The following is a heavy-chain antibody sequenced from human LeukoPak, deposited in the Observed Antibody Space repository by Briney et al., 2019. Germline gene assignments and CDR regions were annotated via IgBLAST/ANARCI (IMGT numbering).Heavy chain of an antibody. CDR1: GFTFSSYS. CDR3: ARARGYSGYESKFYYYGMDV. Sequence: GGSLRLSCAASGFTFSSYSMNWVRQAPGKGLEWVSSISSSSSYIYYADSVKGRFTISRDNAKNSLYLQMNSLRAEDTAVHYCARARGYSGYESKFYYYGMDVWGQGTTVTVSS. J-gene: IGHJ6*02. D-gene: IGHD5-12*01. CDR2: ISSSSSYI. V-gene: IGHV3-21*04.